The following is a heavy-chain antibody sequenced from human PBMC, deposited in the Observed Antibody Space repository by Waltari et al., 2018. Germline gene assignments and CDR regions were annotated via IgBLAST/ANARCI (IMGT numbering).Heavy chain of an antibody. Sequence: EVQLVESGGGLVQPGGSLRLSCAASDFNLHNNYLSWVRQAPGKGLEWVSVIYAGSGGSFYAESVKGRFIISRDNSKNTLYLDLHSLTDEDTAVYYCARAGLGSPLQWLQLLDSWGRGTLVTVSS. V-gene: IGHV3-53*01. CDR1: DFNLHNNY. D-gene: IGHD5-12*01. CDR2: IYAGSGGS. CDR3: ARAGLGSPLQWLQLLDS. J-gene: IGHJ4*02.